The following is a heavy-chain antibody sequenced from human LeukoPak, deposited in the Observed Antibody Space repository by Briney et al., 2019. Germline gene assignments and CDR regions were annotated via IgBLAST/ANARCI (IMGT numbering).Heavy chain of an antibody. D-gene: IGHD2-2*01. Sequence: ASVKVSCKASGYTFTNYGISWVRQAPGQGLDWMGWISAYNGNKVYAQELQGRVTKTTDTSTSTAYMELRSLRSDDTAVYYCARDRCSSTSCPSDYWGQGTLVTVSS. CDR2: ISAYNGNK. CDR3: ARDRCSSTSCPSDY. J-gene: IGHJ4*02. V-gene: IGHV1-18*01. CDR1: GYTFTNYG.